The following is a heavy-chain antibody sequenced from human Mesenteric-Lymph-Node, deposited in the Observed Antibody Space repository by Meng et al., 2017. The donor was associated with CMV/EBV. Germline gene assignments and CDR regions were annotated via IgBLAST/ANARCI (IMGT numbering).Heavy chain of an antibody. CDR3: AREGASGYSYFDY. J-gene: IGHJ4*02. V-gene: IGHV4-59*01. CDR1: GGSISTYY. CDR2: VYYSGST. D-gene: IGHD5-18*01. Sequence: SETLSLTCTVSGGSISTYYWSWIRQPPGKGLEWIGYVYYSGSTTSNPSLKSRVTISVDMSKNQFSLKLSSVTAADTAVYYCAREGASGYSYFDYWGQGTLVTVSS.